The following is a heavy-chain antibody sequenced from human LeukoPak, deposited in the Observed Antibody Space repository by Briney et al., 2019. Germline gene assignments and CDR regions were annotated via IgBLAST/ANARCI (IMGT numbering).Heavy chain of an antibody. Sequence: GGSLRLSCAASGFTFDTSGMHWVRQAPGKGLEWVAFTRFDGSNKYYADSVKGRFTVSRDNSRNTLYLQMNSLTTEDTAMYYCAKSIPGYSNDWYCFDSWGQGTMVTVSS. D-gene: IGHD4-11*01. CDR3: AKSIPGYSNDWYCFDS. CDR1: GFTFDTSG. CDR2: TRFDGSNK. V-gene: IGHV3-30*02. J-gene: IGHJ4*02.